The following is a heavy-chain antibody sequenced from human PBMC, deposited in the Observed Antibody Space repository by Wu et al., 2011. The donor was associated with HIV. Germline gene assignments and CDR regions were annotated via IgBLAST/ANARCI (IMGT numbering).Heavy chain of an antibody. D-gene: IGHD3-9*01. CDR2: IDPKSGAT. J-gene: IGHJ2*01. Sequence: QVQLVQSEAEVRNPGASVKISCQASGYTFTDYYMHWVRQAPGQGLEWMGWIDPKSGATNYAQKFQVRVTMTRDTSISTVYMELHRLRSDDTAVYYCVRPGYYWYFDVWGRGSLVTVSS. CDR3: VRPGYYWYFDV. V-gene: IGHV1-2*02. CDR1: GYTFTDYY.